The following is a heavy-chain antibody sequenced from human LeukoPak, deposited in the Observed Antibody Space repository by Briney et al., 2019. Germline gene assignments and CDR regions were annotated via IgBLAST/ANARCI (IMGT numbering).Heavy chain of an antibody. CDR2: IYYSGST. Sequence: SETLSLTCTVSGGSISSSSYYWGWIRQPPGKGLEWIGSIYYSGSTYYNPSLKSRVTISVDTSKNQFSLKLSSVTAADTAVYYCARVFRTVRGVISHNWFDPWGQGTLVTVSS. CDR3: ARVFRTVRGVISHNWFDP. J-gene: IGHJ5*02. D-gene: IGHD3-10*01. V-gene: IGHV4-39*07. CDR1: GGSISSSSYY.